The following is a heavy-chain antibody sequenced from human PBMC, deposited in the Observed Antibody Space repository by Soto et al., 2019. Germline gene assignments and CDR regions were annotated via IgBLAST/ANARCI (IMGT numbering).Heavy chain of an antibody. CDR2: IYYSGST. V-gene: IGHV4-59*01. D-gene: IGHD3-3*01. Sequence: PSETLSLTCTVSGGSISSYYWSWIRQPPGKGLEWIGYIYYSGSTNYNPSLKSRVTISVDTSKNQFSLKLSSVTAADTAVYYCARDSRVLRFVEWFPTYYYYGMDGWGQGTTVTFSS. CDR1: GGSISSYY. J-gene: IGHJ6*02. CDR3: ARDSRVLRFVEWFPTYYYYGMDG.